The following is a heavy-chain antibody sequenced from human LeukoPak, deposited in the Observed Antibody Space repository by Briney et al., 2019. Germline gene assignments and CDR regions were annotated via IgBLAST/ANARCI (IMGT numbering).Heavy chain of an antibody. Sequence: ASVKVSCKTSGYTFTKYLIHWVRQAPGQGLEWMGTINLSGDSTNYAQRFQGRVTLTEDTSTSTVYMELSSLTSEDTAVYYCARPSYCVFDNCGYWLDPWGPGTLITVSS. CDR3: ARPSYCVFDNCGYWLDP. CDR2: INLSGDST. D-gene: IGHD2-21*01. CDR1: GYTFTKYL. V-gene: IGHV1-46*01. J-gene: IGHJ5*02.